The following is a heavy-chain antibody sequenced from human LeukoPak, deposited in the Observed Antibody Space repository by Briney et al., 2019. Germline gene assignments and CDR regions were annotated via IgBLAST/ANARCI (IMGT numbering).Heavy chain of an antibody. CDR3: ARKGYQFHNMDV. Sequence: GASVKVSCTASGYTFNNYGVNWVRQAPGQRPEWMGWINTNTGNPTYVQGLTGRFVFSLDTSVSTAYLLIISLESEDTAVYYCARKGYQFHNMDVWGQGTKVTVS. CDR2: INTNTGNP. D-gene: IGHD2-2*01. CDR1: GYTFNNYG. J-gene: IGHJ6*02. V-gene: IGHV7-4-1*02.